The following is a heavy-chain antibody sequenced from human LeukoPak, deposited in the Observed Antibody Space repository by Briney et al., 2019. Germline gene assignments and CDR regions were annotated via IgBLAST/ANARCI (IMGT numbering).Heavy chain of an antibody. CDR3: ARAAAATVWFDP. V-gene: IGHV4-30-2*01. CDR2: IYHSGST. J-gene: IGHJ5*02. D-gene: IGHD2-15*01. CDR1: GGSISSGDYY. Sequence: SQTLSLTCTVSGGSISSGDYYWSWIRQPPGKGLEWIGYIYHSGSTYYNPSLKSRVTISVDRSKNQFSLKLSSVTAADTAVYYCARAAAATVWFDPWGQGTLVTVSS.